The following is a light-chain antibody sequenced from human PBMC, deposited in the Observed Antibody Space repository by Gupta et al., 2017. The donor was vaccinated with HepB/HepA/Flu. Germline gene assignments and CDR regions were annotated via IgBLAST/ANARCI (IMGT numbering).Light chain of an antibody. J-gene: IGKJ3*01. CDR1: QSVLYSSKHKNY. V-gene: IGKV4-1*01. CDR3: QQYYSTPFT. Sequence: DILMTQSPDPLAVSLGERATINCKSSQSVLYSSKHKNYLAWYQQKPGQPPKLLIYWASTRESGVPDRFSGSGSGTDFTLTISSLQAEDVAVYYCQQYYSTPFTFGPGTKVDIK. CDR2: WAS.